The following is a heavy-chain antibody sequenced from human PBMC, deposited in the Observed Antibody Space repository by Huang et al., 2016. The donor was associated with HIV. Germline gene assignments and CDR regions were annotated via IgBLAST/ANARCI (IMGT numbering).Heavy chain of an antibody. CDR3: ARDKEAGTPFFDP. D-gene: IGHD6-19*01. CDR1: GFNFLTYA. V-gene: IGHV1-3*01. J-gene: IGHJ5*02. Sequence: QVQLVQSGAEVEKPGASVNLSCKAYGFNFLTYALHWVRQAPGQRLEWMGWINGDGLTKYSQKFQGRVTITRDRSASTVYVDFKSLTYEDTAVYDCARDKEAGTPFFDPWGQGTLVTVSS. CDR2: INGDGLT.